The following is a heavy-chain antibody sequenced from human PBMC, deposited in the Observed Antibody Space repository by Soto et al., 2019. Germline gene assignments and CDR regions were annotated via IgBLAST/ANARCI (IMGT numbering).Heavy chain of an antibody. CDR1: GYTFTNYY. D-gene: IGHD5-12*01. CDR2: IDPTSGST. J-gene: IGHJ4*02. V-gene: IGHV1-46*01. CDR3: ASTGGLQLYSFDY. Sequence: QVQLVQSGADMKKPGDSVKVSCQASGYTFTNYYMHWVRQAPGERLEWMGIIDPTSGSTTYAQKYQGRVTMTRDTSTSTVYMELSSLTYEDTAVDYCASTGGLQLYSFDYLGQGTLVTVSS.